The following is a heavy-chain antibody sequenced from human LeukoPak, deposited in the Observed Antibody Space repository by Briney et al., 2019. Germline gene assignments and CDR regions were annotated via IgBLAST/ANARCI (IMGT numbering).Heavy chain of an antibody. CDR3: AKGGYYDLDAFDI. D-gene: IGHD1-26*01. CDR2: IKTDGSIT. Sequence: GGSLRLSCAASGFSFSVYWMHWVRQAPGKGPVWVSRIKTDGSITDYADFVKGRFTISRDNAKNTLYLQMNSLRAEDTALYYCAKGGYYDLDAFDIWGQGTMVTVSS. J-gene: IGHJ3*02. V-gene: IGHV3-74*01. CDR1: GFSFSVYW.